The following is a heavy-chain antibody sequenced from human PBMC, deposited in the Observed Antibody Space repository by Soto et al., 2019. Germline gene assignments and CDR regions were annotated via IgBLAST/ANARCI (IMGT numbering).Heavy chain of an antibody. V-gene: IGHV3-30*18. CDR1: GFTFSSYG. J-gene: IGHJ6*02. CDR2: ISYDGSNK. D-gene: IGHD5-18*01. CDR3: AKDRGYSYGYSFYYYYYGMDV. Sequence: AGGSLRLSCAASGFTFSSYGMHWVRQAPGKGLEWVAVISYDGSNKYYADSVKGRFTISRDNSKNTLYLQMNSLRAEDTAVYYCAKDRGYSYGYSFYYYYYGMDVWGQGTTVTVSS.